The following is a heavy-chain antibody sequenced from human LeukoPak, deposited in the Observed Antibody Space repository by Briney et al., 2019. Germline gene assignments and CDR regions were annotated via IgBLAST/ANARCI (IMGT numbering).Heavy chain of an antibody. V-gene: IGHV4-4*02. CDR3: AGLLRGYSYGDAFDI. D-gene: IGHD5-18*01. J-gene: IGHJ3*02. Sequence: PSETLSLTCAVSGGSISSSNWWSWVRQPPGKGLEWIGEIYHSGSTNYNPSLKSRVTISVDKSKNQFSLKLSSVTAADPAVYYCAGLLRGYSYGDAFDIWGQGTMVTVSS. CDR1: GGSISSSNW. CDR2: IYHSGST.